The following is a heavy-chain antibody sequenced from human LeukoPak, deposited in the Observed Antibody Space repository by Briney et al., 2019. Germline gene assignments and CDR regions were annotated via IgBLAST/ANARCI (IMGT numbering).Heavy chain of an antibody. CDR1: XXTFTGYY. J-gene: IGHJ4*02. V-gene: IGHV1-2*06. D-gene: IGHD5-18*01. CDR2: INPNSGGT. CDR3: ARAERGYSYGKLDY. Sequence: GASXKVXXKASXXTFTGYYMHXVRQAPGQGLEWXGRINPNSGGTNYEQKFQGRVTMTRDTSISTAYMELSSLRSDDTAVYYCARAERGYSYGKLDYWGQGTLVTVSS.